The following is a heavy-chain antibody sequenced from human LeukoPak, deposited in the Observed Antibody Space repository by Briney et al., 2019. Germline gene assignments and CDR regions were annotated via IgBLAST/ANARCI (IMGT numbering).Heavy chain of an antibody. CDR2: IYTSGST. CDR1: GGSISSYD. D-gene: IGHD5-24*01. CDR3: EGDRGEMATIGKFDP. V-gene: IGHV4-4*07. J-gene: IGHJ5*02. Sequence: SETLSLTCTVSGGSISSYDWCWIRHPAGTGLDWVGRIYTSGSTTYNPSPKSRSTMSVATSTNKISLRLNTRPAAATATYYYEGDRGEMATIGKFDPWGQGTLVTVSS.